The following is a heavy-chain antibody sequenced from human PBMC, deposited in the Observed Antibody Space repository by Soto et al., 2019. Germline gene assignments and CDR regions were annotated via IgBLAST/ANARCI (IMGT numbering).Heavy chain of an antibody. CDR3: AVWTVEMATINFDY. V-gene: IGHV1-69*13. D-gene: IGHD5-12*01. CDR1: GGTFSSYA. Sequence: SVKVSCKASGGTFSSYAISWVRQAPGQGLEWMGGIIPIFGTANYAQKFQGRVTITADESTSTAYMELSSLRSEDTAVYYCAVWTVEMATINFDYWGQGTLVTVSS. CDR2: IIPIFGTA. J-gene: IGHJ4*02.